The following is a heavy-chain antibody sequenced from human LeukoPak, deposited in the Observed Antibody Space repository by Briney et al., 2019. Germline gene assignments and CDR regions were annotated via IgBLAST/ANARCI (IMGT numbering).Heavy chain of an antibody. Sequence: GGSLRLSCAASGFTFNSYAMSWVRQAPGKGLEWVSGLSGSGGSAYYADSVKGRFTISRDNSKNTLYLQMNSLRAEDTAVYYCAKGHSRGWYYFDYWGQGTLVTVSS. D-gene: IGHD6-19*01. CDR3: AKGHSRGWYYFDY. J-gene: IGHJ4*02. CDR1: GFTFNSYA. CDR2: LSGSGGSA. V-gene: IGHV3-23*01.